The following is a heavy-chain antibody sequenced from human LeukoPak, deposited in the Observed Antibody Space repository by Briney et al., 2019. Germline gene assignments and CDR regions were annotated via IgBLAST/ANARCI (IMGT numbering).Heavy chain of an antibody. J-gene: IGHJ4*02. V-gene: IGHV1-2*06. CDR1: GYTFTGYY. D-gene: IGHD3-22*01. Sequence: GASVKVSCKASGYTFTGYYMHWVRQAPGQGLEWLGRINPNSGGTNYAQKFQGRVTMTRDTSISTAYMELSRLRSDDTAVYYCASVDYFDSSGYRDYWGQGTLVTVSS. CDR3: ASVDYFDSSGYRDY. CDR2: INPNSGGT.